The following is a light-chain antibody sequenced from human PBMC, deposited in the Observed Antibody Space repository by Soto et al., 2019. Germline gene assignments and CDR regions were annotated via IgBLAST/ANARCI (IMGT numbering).Light chain of an antibody. Sequence: QPASVSGSPGQSITISCTATSSDVGGSIYVSWNQHHPGKTPKLIIYDVTNRPSGVSNPFSGSKSGNTASLTNSGLQPETEADYYCSSYTTGNTRQIVFGTGTKVTVL. J-gene: IGLJ1*01. V-gene: IGLV2-14*03. CDR3: SSYTTGNTRQIV. CDR2: DVT. CDR1: SSDVGGSIY.